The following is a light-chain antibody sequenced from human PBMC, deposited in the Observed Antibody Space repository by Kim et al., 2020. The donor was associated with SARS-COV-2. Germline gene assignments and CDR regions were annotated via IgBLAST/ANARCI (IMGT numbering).Light chain of an antibody. CDR2: AVS. Sequence: QSALTQPRSVSGSLGHSVTISCTGTSSDVGGYNYVSWYQHHPGKAPKLMISAVSKRPSGVPDRFSGSKSGNTASLTISGLQAEDEADNHCSSYAGSYTWVFGGGTQLTVL. CDR3: SSYAGSYTWV. CDR1: SSDVGGYNY. J-gene: IGLJ3*02. V-gene: IGLV2-11*01.